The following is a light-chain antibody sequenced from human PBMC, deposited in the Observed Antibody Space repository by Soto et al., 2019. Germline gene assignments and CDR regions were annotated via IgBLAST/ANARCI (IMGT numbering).Light chain of an antibody. CDR3: QQRSNWPLIT. CDR2: GAS. Sequence: DIVLTQSPGTLSLSPGERATLSCRASQSVSSSYLAWYQQKPGQAPRLLIYGASSRATGIPDRFSGSGSGTDFTLTISSLEPEDFAVYYCQQRSNWPLITFGQGTRLEIK. V-gene: IGKV3D-20*02. CDR1: QSVSSSY. J-gene: IGKJ5*01.